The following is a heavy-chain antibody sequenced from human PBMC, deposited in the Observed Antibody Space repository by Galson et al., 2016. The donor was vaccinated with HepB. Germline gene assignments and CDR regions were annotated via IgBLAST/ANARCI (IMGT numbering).Heavy chain of an antibody. CDR2: FNPNDGST. CDR3: AKGMLTVPSRPKSRFFDWLLGHYFDF. CDR1: GYTFTNSY. J-gene: IGHJ4*02. Sequence: SVKVSCKASGYTFTNSYIHWVRQAPGQGLEWMGVFNPNDGSTSHAQKFQGRLTMTRDTSTSTMYMELSSLRSEDTAVYYCAKGMLTVPSRPKSRFFDWLLGHYFDFWGQGSLVTVSS. V-gene: IGHV1-46*01. D-gene: IGHD3-9*01.